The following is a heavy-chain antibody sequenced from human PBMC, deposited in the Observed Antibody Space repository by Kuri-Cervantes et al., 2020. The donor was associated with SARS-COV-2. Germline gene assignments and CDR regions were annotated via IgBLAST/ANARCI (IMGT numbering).Heavy chain of an antibody. CDR1: GGSISSSSYY. CDR3: ARVGGKVAGTLYFRH. V-gene: IGHV4-39*07. D-gene: IGHD6-19*01. J-gene: IGHJ1*01. Sequence: WETLSLTCTASGGSISSSSYYWSRIRQPPGKGLVWIGSIYDSGSTYYNPFLKSRVTISVDTSKNQFSLKLSSVTAADTAVYYCARVGGKVAGTLYFRHWGQGTLVTVSS. CDR2: IYDSGST.